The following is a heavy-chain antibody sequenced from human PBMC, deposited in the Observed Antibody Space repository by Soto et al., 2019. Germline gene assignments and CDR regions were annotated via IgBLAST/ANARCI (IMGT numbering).Heavy chain of an antibody. J-gene: IGHJ6*02. D-gene: IGHD2-15*01. CDR2: LSAGNGDT. Sequence: ASVKVSCKASGDTRTDFSMHWVRQAPGQRPEWMGWLSAGNGDTKYSQKFQGRVTITRDTSARTAYMELSNLRSEDTAVYYCATSEGDCGGGSCYNYFYYYGMDVWGQGTTVTVS. CDR1: GDTRTDFS. CDR3: ATSEGDCGGGSCYNYFYYYGMDV. V-gene: IGHV1-3*01.